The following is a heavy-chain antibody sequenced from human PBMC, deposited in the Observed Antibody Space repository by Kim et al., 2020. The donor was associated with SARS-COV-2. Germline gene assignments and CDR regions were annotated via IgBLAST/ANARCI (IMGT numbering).Heavy chain of an antibody. J-gene: IGHJ6*02. CDR2: IGTAGDT. CDR3: ARLYYYYGMDV. CDR1: GFTFSSYD. Sequence: GGSLRLSCAASGFTFSSYDMHWVRQATGKGLEWVSAIGTAGDTYYPGSVKGRFTISRENAKNSLYLQMNSLRAGDTAVYYCARLYYYYGMDVWGQGTTVTVSS. V-gene: IGHV3-13*01.